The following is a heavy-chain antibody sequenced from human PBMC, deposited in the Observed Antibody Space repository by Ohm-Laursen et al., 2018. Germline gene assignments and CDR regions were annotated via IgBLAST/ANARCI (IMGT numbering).Heavy chain of an antibody. V-gene: IGHV3-30*03. CDR3: APGYCSHTSCSAFDY. Sequence: SLRLSCAASGFTFSSYGMHWVRQAPGKGLEWVAVISNDENYKNYADSVRGRFTISRDNSKNTLYLQMNSLSAEDTAVYYCAPGYCSHTSCSAFDYWGQGTLVTVSS. CDR1: GFTFSSYG. CDR2: ISNDENYK. J-gene: IGHJ4*02. D-gene: IGHD2-2*01.